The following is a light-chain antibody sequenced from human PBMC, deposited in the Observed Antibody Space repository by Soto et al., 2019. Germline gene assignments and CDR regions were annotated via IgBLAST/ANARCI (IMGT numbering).Light chain of an antibody. V-gene: IGLV1-51*02. CDR3: GTWDSSLSAGV. CDR2: ENN. CDR1: SSNIGNNY. Sequence: QSVLTQPPSVSAAPGQKVTISCSGSSSNIGNNYVSWYQQLPGTAPKFLIYENNKRPSGIPDRFSGSKSGTSATLGITGLQTGDEAEYYCGTWDSSLSAGVFGGGTKVTVL. J-gene: IGLJ3*02.